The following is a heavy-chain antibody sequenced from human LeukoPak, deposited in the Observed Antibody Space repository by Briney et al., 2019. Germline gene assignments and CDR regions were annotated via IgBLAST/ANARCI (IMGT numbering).Heavy chain of an antibody. CDR3: ARAGGYCSGGSCYRGYSWFDP. J-gene: IGHJ5*02. CDR2: ILYNGSNK. CDR1: GFTFSSSG. V-gene: IGHV3-33*01. Sequence: GGSLRLSCAASGFTFSSSGMHWVRQAPGKGMEWVAVILYNGSNKYYADSVKGRFTISRDNSKNTLYLQMNSLRVEDTAVYYCARAGGYCSGGSCYRGYSWFDPWGQGTLVTVSS. D-gene: IGHD2-15*01.